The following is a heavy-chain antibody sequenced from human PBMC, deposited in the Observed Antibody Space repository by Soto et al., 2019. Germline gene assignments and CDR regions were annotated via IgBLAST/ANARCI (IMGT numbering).Heavy chain of an antibody. CDR3: ARERTCNGWPSARGY. Sequence: QVQLQQWGAGLLKPSETLSLTYAVYGGSFSGYYWSWIRQPPGKGLEWLGEIKPSGSTNYNPSLKSRVTISVETSRNHFSLILSSVTAADTAVYYCARERTCNGWPSARGYWGQGNLVTVSS. CDR1: GGSFSGYY. J-gene: IGHJ4*02. D-gene: IGHD6-19*01. CDR2: IKPSGST. V-gene: IGHV4-34*01.